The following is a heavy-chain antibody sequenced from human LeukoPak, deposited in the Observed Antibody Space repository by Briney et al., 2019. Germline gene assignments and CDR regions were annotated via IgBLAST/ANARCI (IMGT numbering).Heavy chain of an antibody. CDR2: IKQDGSEK. D-gene: IGHD2-8*01. V-gene: IGHV3-7*03. J-gene: IGHJ4*02. CDR3: ARGKDLYDY. CDR1: GLTFSRYW. Sequence: GGSLRLSCAASGLTFSRYWMSWVRQAPGKGLEWVANIKQDGSEKYYVDSVKGRFTISRDNAKNSLYLQMNSLRAEDTAVYYCARGKDLYDYWGQGTLVTVSS.